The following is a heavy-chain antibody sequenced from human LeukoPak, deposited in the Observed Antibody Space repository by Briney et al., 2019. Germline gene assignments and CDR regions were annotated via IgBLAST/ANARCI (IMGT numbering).Heavy chain of an antibody. J-gene: IGHJ6*03. Sequence: PGGSLRLSCAASGLTFSSYSMNWVRQAPGKGLEWVSSISSSSSYIYYADSVKGRFTISRDNAKNSLYLQMNSLRAEDTAVYYCARDYIAAAGGYYYYYMDVWGKGTTVTVSS. V-gene: IGHV3-21*01. D-gene: IGHD6-13*01. CDR1: GLTFSSYS. CDR3: ARDYIAAAGGYYYYYMDV. CDR2: ISSSSSYI.